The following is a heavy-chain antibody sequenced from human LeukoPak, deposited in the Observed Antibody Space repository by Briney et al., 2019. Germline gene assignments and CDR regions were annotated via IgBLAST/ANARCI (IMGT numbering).Heavy chain of an antibody. V-gene: IGHV3-23*01. CDR2: ISGSGGST. Sequence: PGGSLRLSCAASGFTFSSYAMSWVRQAPGKGLEWVSAISGSGGSTYYADSVKGRFTISRDNSKNTLYLQMNSLRAEDTAVYYCAKVGDCSSTSCYKGYDFWGQGTLVTVSS. CDR3: AKVGDCSSTSCYKGYDF. CDR1: GFTFSSYA. D-gene: IGHD2-2*02. J-gene: IGHJ4*02.